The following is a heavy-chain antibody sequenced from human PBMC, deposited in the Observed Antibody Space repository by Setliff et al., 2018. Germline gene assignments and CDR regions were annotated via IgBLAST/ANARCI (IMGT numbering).Heavy chain of an antibody. CDR3: ASDVIVVAGTGTNY. V-gene: IGHV1-3*01. CDR2: VHGGNGDT. Sequence: ASVKVSCKASGYIFTNYNVYWLRQAPGQTLEWMGHVHGGNGDTKYSEKFQGRLTITRDISATTADMELFSLKSEDTAVYYCASDVIVVAGTGTNYWGQGTLVSV. D-gene: IGHD3-22*01. J-gene: IGHJ4*02. CDR1: GYIFTNYN.